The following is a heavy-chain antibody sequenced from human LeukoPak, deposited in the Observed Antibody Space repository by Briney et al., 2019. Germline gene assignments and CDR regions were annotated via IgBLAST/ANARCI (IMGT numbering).Heavy chain of an antibody. V-gene: IGHV3-30*18. Sequence: GGSLRLSCAASGFTFSSYGMHWVRQAPGKGLEWVAVISYDGSNKYYADSVKGRFTISRDNSKNTLYLQMNSLRAEDTAVYYCAKDSHLGGLLPYYYYYGMDVWGQGTTVTVSS. D-gene: IGHD3/OR15-3a*01. CDR3: AKDSHLGGLLPYYYYYGMDV. CDR1: GFTFSSYG. CDR2: ISYDGSNK. J-gene: IGHJ6*02.